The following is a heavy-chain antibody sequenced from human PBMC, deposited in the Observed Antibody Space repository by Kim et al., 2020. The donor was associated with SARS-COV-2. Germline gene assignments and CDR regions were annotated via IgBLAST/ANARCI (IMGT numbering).Heavy chain of an antibody. Sequence: ASVKVSCKASGYTFTSYYMHWVRQAPGQGLEWMGIINPSGGSTSYAQKFQGRVTMTRDTSTSTVYMELSSLRSEDTAVYYCARIGGVGAAAGTYFDYWGQGTLVTVSS. V-gene: IGHV1-46*01. J-gene: IGHJ4*02. CDR2: INPSGGST. D-gene: IGHD6-13*01. CDR3: ARIGGVGAAAGTYFDY. CDR1: GYTFTSYY.